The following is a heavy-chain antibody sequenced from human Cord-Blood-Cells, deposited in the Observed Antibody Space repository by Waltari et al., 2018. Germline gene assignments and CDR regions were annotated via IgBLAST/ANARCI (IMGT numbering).Heavy chain of an antibody. D-gene: IGHD6-6*01. J-gene: IGHJ5*02. Sequence: QVQPVQSGAEVKKPGASVKVSCKASGYTFTSYYMHWVRQAPGQGLECMGMNDPGGGRTSNTEKFQDRDTITSDTSTGTVYMELSTLRSEETAVYYCARSSTWYSSSSWFDPWGQGTLVTVSS. CDR2: NDPGGGRT. CDR3: ARSSTWYSSSSWFDP. V-gene: IGHV1-46*01. CDR1: GYTFTSYY.